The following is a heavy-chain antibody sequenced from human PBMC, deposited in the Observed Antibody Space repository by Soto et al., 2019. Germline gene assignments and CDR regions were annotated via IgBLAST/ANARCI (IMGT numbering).Heavy chain of an antibody. CDR2: ISGGGDTT. Sequence: EVQLLESGGGLVQPGGSLRLSCAASGFTFNNYAMTWVRQAPGKGLEWVSAISGGGDTTSYADSVKGRFTDSRDGSKNTVDLQMSSLKAEDKALYYCAKGRGGSGSLSPRVDFWGQGTLVTVSS. V-gene: IGHV3-23*01. J-gene: IGHJ4*02. CDR3: AKGRGGSGSLSPRVDF. CDR1: GFTFNNYA. D-gene: IGHD3-10*01.